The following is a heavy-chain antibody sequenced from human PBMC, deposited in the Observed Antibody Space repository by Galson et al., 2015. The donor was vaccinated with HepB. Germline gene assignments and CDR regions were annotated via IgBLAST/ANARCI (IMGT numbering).Heavy chain of an antibody. J-gene: IGHJ6*03. V-gene: IGHV3-15*07. Sequence: SLRLSCAASGFTFSNAWMNWVRQAPGKGLEWVGRIKSKTDGGTTDYAAPVKGRFTISRDDSKNTLYLQMNSLKTEDTAVYYCTTGGRLRGYYYYYMDVWGKGTTVTVSS. CDR1: GFTFSNAW. CDR3: TTGGRLRGYYYYYMDV. CDR2: IKSKTDGGTT. D-gene: IGHD4-17*01.